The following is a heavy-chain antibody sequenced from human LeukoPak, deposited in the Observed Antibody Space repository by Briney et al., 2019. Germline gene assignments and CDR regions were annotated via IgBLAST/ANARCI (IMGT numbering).Heavy chain of an antibody. V-gene: IGHV3-74*01. CDR1: GFTFSSYW. CDR2: INSDGSST. D-gene: IGHD6-13*01. CDR3: ATAKYSSSPAF. J-gene: IGHJ4*02. Sequence: GGSLRLSCAASGFTFSSYWMHWVRQAPGKGLVWVSRINSDGSSTSHADPVKGRFTISRDNGKNTLYLQMNSLRAEDTAVYYCATAKYSSSPAFWGQGTLVTVSS.